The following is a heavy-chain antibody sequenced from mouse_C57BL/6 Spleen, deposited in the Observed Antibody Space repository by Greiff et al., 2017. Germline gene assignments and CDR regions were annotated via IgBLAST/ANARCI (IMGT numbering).Heavy chain of an antibody. CDR2: IYPRDGST. Sequence: VQLQQSDAELVKPGASVTISCKASGYTFTDHTIHWMKQRPEQGLEWIGYIYPRDGSTKYNEKFKGKATLTADKSSSTAYMQLNSLTSEDSAVYFCARTYGNYTYAMDYWGQGTSVTVSS. J-gene: IGHJ4*01. V-gene: IGHV1-78*01. CDR1: GYTFTDHT. D-gene: IGHD2-1*01. CDR3: ARTYGNYTYAMDY.